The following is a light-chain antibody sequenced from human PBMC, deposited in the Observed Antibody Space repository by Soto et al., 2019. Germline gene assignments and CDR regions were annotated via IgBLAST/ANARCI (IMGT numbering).Light chain of an antibody. J-gene: IGLJ1*01. CDR1: XXNIGSNY. Sequence: QLVLTQPPSASGTPGQRVTISXSGSXXNIGSNYVYWYQQLPGTAPKLLIYRNNQRPSGVPDRFSGSKSGTSASLAISGLRSEDEADYYCAAWDDSLSVHYVFGTGTKLTVL. V-gene: IGLV1-47*01. CDR2: RNN. CDR3: AAWDDSLSVHYV.